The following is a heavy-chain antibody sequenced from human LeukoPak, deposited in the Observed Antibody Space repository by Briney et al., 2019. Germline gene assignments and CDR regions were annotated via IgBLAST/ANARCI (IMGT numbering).Heavy chain of an antibody. CDR1: GGSCSGYY. D-gene: IGHD1-14*01. J-gene: IGHJ4*02. Sequence: SETLSLTCAVYGGSCSGYYWSWIRQPPGKGLEWIGEINHSGSTNYNPSLKSRVTISVDTSKNQFSLKLSSVTAADTAVYYCASRWGTRGYWGQGTLVTVSS. CDR2: INHSGST. V-gene: IGHV4-34*01. CDR3: ASRWGTRGY.